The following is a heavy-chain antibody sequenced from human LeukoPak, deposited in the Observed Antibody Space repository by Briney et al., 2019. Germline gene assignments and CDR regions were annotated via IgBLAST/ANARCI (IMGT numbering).Heavy chain of an antibody. D-gene: IGHD3-3*01. CDR3: ARVFSERGGGFWYYYMDV. Sequence: PGGSLRLSCAASGFTFSSYSMNWVRQAPGKGLEWVSYISSSSSTIYYADFVKGRFTISRDNAKNSLYLQMNSLRAEDTAVYYCARVFSERGGGFWYYYMDVWGKGTTVTVSS. J-gene: IGHJ6*03. CDR2: ISSSSSTI. CDR1: GFTFSSYS. V-gene: IGHV3-48*01.